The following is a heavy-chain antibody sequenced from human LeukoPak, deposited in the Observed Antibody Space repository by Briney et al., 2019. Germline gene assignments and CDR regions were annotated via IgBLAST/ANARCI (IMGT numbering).Heavy chain of an antibody. V-gene: IGHV3-7*01. CDR3: ARNNWNFDY. D-gene: IGHD1-1*01. CDR2: IRQDGSEK. J-gene: IGHJ4*02. Sequence: PGGSLRLSCAASGFTFSSYWMSWVRQAPGKGLEWVANIRQDGSEKYYVDSVRGRFTMSRDNAKNSLYLQMNSLRAEDTAVYYCARNNWNFDYWGQGTLVTVSS. CDR1: GFTFSSYW.